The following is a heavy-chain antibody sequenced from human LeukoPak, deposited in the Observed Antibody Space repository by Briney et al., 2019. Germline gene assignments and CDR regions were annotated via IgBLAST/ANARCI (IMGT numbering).Heavy chain of an antibody. D-gene: IGHD5-24*01. V-gene: IGHV3-30*02. CDR3: ARDRGYTRTNTDGYPVFDL. CDR1: GFTFSSYG. Sequence: QSGGSLRLSCAASGFTFSSYGMHWVRQAPGKGLEWVAFIRYDGSNKYYADSVKGRFSISRDNVNNALYLQMDNLRVEDTGVYYCARDRGYTRTNTDGYPVFDLWGQGTLVTVSS. J-gene: IGHJ4*03. CDR2: IRYDGSNK.